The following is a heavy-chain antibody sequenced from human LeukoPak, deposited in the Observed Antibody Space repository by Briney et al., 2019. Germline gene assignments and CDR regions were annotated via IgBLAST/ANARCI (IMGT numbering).Heavy chain of an antibody. CDR1: GYTFTSYA. V-gene: IGHV1-3*01. J-gene: IGHJ4*02. D-gene: IGHD1-26*01. CDR3: ARMYSGSYYHFDY. Sequence: GASVKVSCKASGYTFTSYAMHWVRQAPGQRLEWMGWINAGNGNTKYSQKFQGRVTITRDTSASTAYMELSSLRSEDTAVYYCARMYSGSYYHFDYWGQGTLVTVSS. CDR2: INAGNGNT.